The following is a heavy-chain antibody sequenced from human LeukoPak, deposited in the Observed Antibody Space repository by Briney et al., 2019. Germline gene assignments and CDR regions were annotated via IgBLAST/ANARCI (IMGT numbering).Heavy chain of an antibody. J-gene: IGHJ3*02. V-gene: IGHV3-23*01. CDR1: GFTFSIYA. CDR2: ISGSDAGT. D-gene: IGHD5-12*01. Sequence: GGSLRLSCTASGFTFSIYAISWVRQAPGKRLEWVSAISGSDAGTYYADSVKGRFTISRDNSRNTLYLQMNSLRAEDTAVYYCARGGTGYVFDIWGQGTMVPVSS. CDR3: ARGGTGYVFDI.